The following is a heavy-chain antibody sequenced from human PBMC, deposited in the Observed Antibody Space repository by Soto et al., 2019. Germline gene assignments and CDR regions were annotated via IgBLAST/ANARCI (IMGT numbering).Heavy chain of an antibody. D-gene: IGHD1-26*01. CDR1: GGPFSGYY. Sequence: ASETLSLTCAVYGGPFSGYYWSWIRQPPGKGLEWIGEIHQTGDTNYNPSLKNRVTISVDTSKNQFSLNLHSVTAADTAVYYCARALLINRGSYYDYWGQGTLVTVSS. V-gene: IGHV4-34*01. CDR3: ARALLINRGSYYDY. CDR2: IHQTGDT. J-gene: IGHJ4*02.